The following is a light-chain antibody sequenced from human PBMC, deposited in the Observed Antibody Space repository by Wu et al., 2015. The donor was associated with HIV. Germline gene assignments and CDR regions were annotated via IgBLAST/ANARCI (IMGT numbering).Light chain of an antibody. CDR1: QSVGNK. CDR2: GAS. J-gene: IGKJ1*01. CDR3: QHYDNWQT. V-gene: IGKV3-15*01. Sequence: EIVMTQSPATLSVSPGDTATLSCRASQSVGNKLVWYQQRPGQAPRLLIYGASTRATDIPARFSGSGSGTEFTLNISNIQSQDFAVYYCQHYDNWQTFGQGTKVEIK.